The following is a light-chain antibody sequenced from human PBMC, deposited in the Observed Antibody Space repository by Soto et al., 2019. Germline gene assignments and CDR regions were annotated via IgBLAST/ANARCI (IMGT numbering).Light chain of an antibody. V-gene: IGLV1-40*01. Sequence: QSVLTHPPSVSGAPGQRVTISCTGSSYNIGAGYDVHWYQQLPGTAPKFLIYGNSNRPSGVPDRFSGSKSGTSASLAITGLQAEDEADYYCQSYDSSLSGSVFGGGTKLTVL. CDR1: SYNIGAGYD. CDR3: QSYDSSLSGSV. CDR2: GNS. J-gene: IGLJ3*02.